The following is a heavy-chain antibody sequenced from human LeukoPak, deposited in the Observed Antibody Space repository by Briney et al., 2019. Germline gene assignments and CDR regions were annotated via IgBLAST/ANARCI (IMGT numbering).Heavy chain of an antibody. J-gene: IGHJ6*03. Sequence: SETLSLTCAVYGGSFSGYYWSWIRQPPGKGLEWIGEINHSGSTNYNPSLKSRVTISVDTSKNQFSLKLSSVTAADTAVYYCARAQRCSSTSCYTKSPANSYYYYMDVWGKGTTVTVSS. D-gene: IGHD2-2*02. V-gene: IGHV4-34*01. CDR2: INHSGST. CDR1: GGSFSGYY. CDR3: ARAQRCSSTSCYTKSPANSYYYYMDV.